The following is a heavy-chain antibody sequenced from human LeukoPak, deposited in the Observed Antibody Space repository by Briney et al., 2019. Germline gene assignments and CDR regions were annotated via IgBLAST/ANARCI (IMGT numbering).Heavy chain of an antibody. CDR3: ARARDYYDSSGYYYWYFDL. Sequence: GGSLRLSCAASGFTFSSYSMNWVRQAPGKGLEWVSSISSSSGYIYYADSVKGRFTISRDNAKNSLYLQMNSLRAEDTAVYYCARARDYYDSSGYYYWYFDLWGRGTLVTVSS. D-gene: IGHD3-22*01. V-gene: IGHV3-21*01. CDR1: GFTFSSYS. CDR2: ISSSSGYI. J-gene: IGHJ2*01.